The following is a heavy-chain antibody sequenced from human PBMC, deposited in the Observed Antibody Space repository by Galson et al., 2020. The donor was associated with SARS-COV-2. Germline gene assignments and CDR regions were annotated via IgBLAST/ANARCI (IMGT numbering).Heavy chain of an antibody. D-gene: IGHD1-1*01. J-gene: IGHJ4*02. CDR2: TYYRSKWSN. Sequence: SQTLSLTCAISGDSVSSNGAAWNWIRQSPSRGLEWLGRTYYRSKWSNDYAVSVKGRITINPDTSQNQFSLQLNSVTPEDTAVYYCAREVWNESTFDYWGQGTLVTVSS. CDR1: GDSVSSNGAA. V-gene: IGHV6-1*01. CDR3: AREVWNESTFDY.